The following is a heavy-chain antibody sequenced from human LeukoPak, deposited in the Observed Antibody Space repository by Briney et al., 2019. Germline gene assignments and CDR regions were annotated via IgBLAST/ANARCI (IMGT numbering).Heavy chain of an antibody. J-gene: IGHJ4*02. CDR1: GFTFSSYS. V-gene: IGHV3-21*01. Sequence: GGSLRLSCAASGFTFSSYSMNWVRQAPGKGLEWVSSISSSSSYIYYADSVKGRFTISRDNAKNSLYLQMNSLRAEDTAVYYCARVRGEWDEDDYWGQGTLVTVSS. CDR3: ARVRGEWDEDDY. CDR2: ISSSSSYI. D-gene: IGHD3-16*01.